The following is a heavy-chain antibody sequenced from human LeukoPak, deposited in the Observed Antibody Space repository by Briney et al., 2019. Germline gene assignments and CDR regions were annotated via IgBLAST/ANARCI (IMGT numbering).Heavy chain of an antibody. CDR1: GLTISSYE. CDR2: ISSSSSYI. Sequence: GGSLRLSCAASGLTISSYEMNWVRQAPGKGLEWVSSISSSSSYIYYADSVKGRFTISRDNAKNSLYLQMNSLRAEDTAVYYCARDQRGVNNYYYYYMDVWGEGTTVTVSS. D-gene: IGHD3-10*01. V-gene: IGHV3-21*01. CDR3: ARDQRGVNNYYYYYMDV. J-gene: IGHJ6*03.